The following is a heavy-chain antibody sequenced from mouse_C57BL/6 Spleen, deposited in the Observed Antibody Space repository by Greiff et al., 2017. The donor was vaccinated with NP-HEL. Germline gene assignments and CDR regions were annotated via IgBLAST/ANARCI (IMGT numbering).Heavy chain of an antibody. J-gene: IGHJ3*01. CDR3: TTGYYGSSPVAY. V-gene: IGHV14-4*01. CDR1: GFNIKDDY. CDR2: IDPENGDT. D-gene: IGHD1-1*01. Sequence: EVQLQQSGAELVRPGASVKLSCTASGFNIKDDYMHWVKQRPEQGLEWIGWIDPENGDTEYASKFQGKATITADTSSNTAYLQLSSLTSEDTAVYYWTTGYYGSSPVAYWGQGTLVTVSA.